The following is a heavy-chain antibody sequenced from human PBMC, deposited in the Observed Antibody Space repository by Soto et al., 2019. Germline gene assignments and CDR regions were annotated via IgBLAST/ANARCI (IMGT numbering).Heavy chain of an antibody. V-gene: IGHV4-39*01. J-gene: IGHJ4*02. CDR1: GGSISSSSYY. CDR2: VYYSGTT. CDR3: ARLIHCKTTSCYFDY. D-gene: IGHD2-2*01. Sequence: SETLCLTCTVSGGSISSSSYYWAWVRQPPGKGLEWIGSVYYSGTTYYNPSLKSRVTISEDTSKNQFSLRLSSVTAADTAVFYCARLIHCKTTSCYFDYWGPGTLVPVSS.